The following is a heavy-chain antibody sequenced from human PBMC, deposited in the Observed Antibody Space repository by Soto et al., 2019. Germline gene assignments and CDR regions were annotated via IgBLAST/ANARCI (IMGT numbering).Heavy chain of an antibody. J-gene: IGHJ5*02. CDR2: VYYSGST. V-gene: IGHV4-59*01. D-gene: IGHD3-9*01. CDR1: NGSLSTYY. Sequence: QVQLKESGPRLIQPSETLSLTCTVSNGSLSTYYWTWVRQPPGKGLEWIGYVYYSGSTNFNPSLKSRVAISIDTSKNQCSLEMKFVTAAYTATSYCVRDYLLTGVDTWGQGTLVTVAA. CDR3: VRDYLLTGVDT.